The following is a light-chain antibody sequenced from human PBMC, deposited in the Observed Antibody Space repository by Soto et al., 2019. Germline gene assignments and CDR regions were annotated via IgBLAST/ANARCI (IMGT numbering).Light chain of an antibody. Sequence: DIQMTQSPSSLSASVGDRVTITCRASQGISNYVAWYQQKPGKVPKLLIYAAATLQSGVPSRFSGSRSGTDFTLTISSLQPEDVATYYCQKYHSAPRAFGQGTKVEIK. CDR1: QGISNY. CDR2: AAA. CDR3: QKYHSAPRA. V-gene: IGKV1-27*01. J-gene: IGKJ1*01.